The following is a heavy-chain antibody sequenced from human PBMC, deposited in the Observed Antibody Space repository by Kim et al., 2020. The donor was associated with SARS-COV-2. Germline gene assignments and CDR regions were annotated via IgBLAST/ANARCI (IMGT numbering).Heavy chain of an antibody. CDR2: INPNSGGT. Sequence: ASVKVSCKASGYTFTGYYMYWVRQAPGQGLEWMGRINPNSGGTNYAQKFQGRVTMTRDTSISTAYMELSGLRSDDTAVYYCASGGLYISATRTRIDYFDYWGQGTLVTVSS. D-gene: IGHD1-1*01. V-gene: IGHV1-2*06. CDR1: GYTFTGYY. CDR3: ASGGLYISATRTRIDYFDY. J-gene: IGHJ4*02.